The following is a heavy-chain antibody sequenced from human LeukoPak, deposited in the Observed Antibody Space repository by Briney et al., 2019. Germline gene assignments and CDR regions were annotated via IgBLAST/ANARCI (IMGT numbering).Heavy chain of an antibody. CDR3: ATVIGAAGGSSY. D-gene: IGHD6-13*01. V-gene: IGHV5-51*07. J-gene: IGHJ4*02. Sequence: GESLKISCKGSGYSFTTYWIGWVHQMPGKGLEWMGIIYPGDSDTRYSPSFKGQVIISTDKSISTAYLQWSSLKASDTAMYYCATVIGAAGGSSYWGQGTQVTVSS. CDR1: GYSFTTYW. CDR2: IYPGDSDT.